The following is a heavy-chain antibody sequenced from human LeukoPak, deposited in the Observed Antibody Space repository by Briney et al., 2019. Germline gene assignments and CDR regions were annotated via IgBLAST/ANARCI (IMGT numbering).Heavy chain of an antibody. D-gene: IGHD5-12*01. J-gene: IGHJ6*02. V-gene: IGHV1-69*01. Sequence: SVKVSCKASGGTFSSYAISWVRQAPGQGLEWMGGITPIFGTANYAQKFQGRVTITADESTSTAYMELSSLRSEDTAVYYCARRRNSGYDPGYYYGMDVWGQGTTVTVSS. CDR3: ARRRNSGYDPGYYYGMDV. CDR2: ITPIFGTA. CDR1: GGTFSSYA.